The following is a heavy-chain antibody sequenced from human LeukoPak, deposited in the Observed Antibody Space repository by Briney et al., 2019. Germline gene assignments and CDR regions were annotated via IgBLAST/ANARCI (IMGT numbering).Heavy chain of an antibody. D-gene: IGHD6-13*01. CDR2: IYYSGST. CDR3: ARDFRGRYSSSWYGPH. CDR1: GGSISSYY. J-gene: IGHJ4*02. Sequence: SETLSLTCTVSGGSISSYYWSWIRQPPGKGLEWIGYIYYSGSTYYNPSLKSRVTISVDTSKNQFSLKLSSVTAADTAVYYCARDFRGRYSSSWYGPHWGQGTLVTVSS. V-gene: IGHV4-59*12.